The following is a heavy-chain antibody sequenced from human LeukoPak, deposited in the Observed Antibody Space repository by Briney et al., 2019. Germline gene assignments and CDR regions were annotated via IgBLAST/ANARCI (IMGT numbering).Heavy chain of an antibody. CDR3: ARDLGQYYDFFVTDYYYYMDV. CDR1: GYTFTSYG. V-gene: IGHV1-18*01. CDR2: ISAYNGNT. J-gene: IGHJ6*03. Sequence: GASVKVSCKASGYTFTSYGISWVRQAPGQGLEWMGWISAYNGNTNYAQKLQGRVTMTTDTSTSTAYMELRSLRSDDTAVYYCARDLGQYYDFFVTDYYYYMDVWGKGTTVTVSS. D-gene: IGHD3-3*01.